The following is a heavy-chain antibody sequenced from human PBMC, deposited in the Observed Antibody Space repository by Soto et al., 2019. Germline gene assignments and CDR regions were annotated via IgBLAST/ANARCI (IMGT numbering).Heavy chain of an antibody. V-gene: IGHV4-59*01. J-gene: IGHJ2*01. Sequence: QVQLQESGPGLVKPSETLSLTCTVSGGSISHYYWSWIRQPPGKGLEWIGYIYYRGSANYNPSLRIRVIISVDTSKSLFSLKLSSVTAADTAVYFCARGGSSWSGAWYFDFWGRGTLVTVSS. CDR2: IYYRGSA. D-gene: IGHD6-13*01. CDR1: GGSISHYY. CDR3: ARGGSSWSGAWYFDF.